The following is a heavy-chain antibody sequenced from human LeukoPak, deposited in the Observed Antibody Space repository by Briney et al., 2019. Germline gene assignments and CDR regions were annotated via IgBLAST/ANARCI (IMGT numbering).Heavy chain of an antibody. V-gene: IGHV1-2*02. CDR3: ARVGGTHYYYMDV. D-gene: IGHD1-7*01. CDR1: GYTFTGYY. J-gene: IGHJ6*03. CDR2: INPNSGGT. Sequence: RASVKVSCKASGYTFTGYYMHWVRQAPGQGLEWMGWINPNSGGTNYAQKFQGRVTMTRDTSISTAYMELNRLRSDDTAVYYCARVGGTHYYYMDVWGKGTTVTVSS.